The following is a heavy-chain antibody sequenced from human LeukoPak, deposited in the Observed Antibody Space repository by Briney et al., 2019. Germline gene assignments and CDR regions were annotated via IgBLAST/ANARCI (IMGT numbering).Heavy chain of an antibody. CDR2: IWYDGTNK. Sequence: GGSLRLSCSASGFPFSSYGMHWVRQAPGRGLEWVAVIWYDGTNKYYADSVKGRFTISRDNSKNTLYLQMNSLSAEDTAVYYCARRDGYDFDYWGQGTLVTVSS. V-gene: IGHV3-33*08. D-gene: IGHD5-24*01. CDR1: GFPFSSYG. J-gene: IGHJ4*02. CDR3: ARRDGYDFDY.